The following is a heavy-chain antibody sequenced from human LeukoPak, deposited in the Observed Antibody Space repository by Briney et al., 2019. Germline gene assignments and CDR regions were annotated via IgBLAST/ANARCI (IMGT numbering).Heavy chain of an antibody. Sequence: PSETLSLTCTVSGDSISSHYWNWIRQPPGKGPEWIGYVYYSGSTTYNPSLRSRVTISIDTPNKHFSLKLTSMTAADTAVYFCARAKGYGSYVETFDIWGQGTMVTVSS. CDR1: GDSISSHY. CDR2: VYYSGST. CDR3: ARAKGYGSYVETFDI. J-gene: IGHJ3*02. V-gene: IGHV4-59*11. D-gene: IGHD4-17*01.